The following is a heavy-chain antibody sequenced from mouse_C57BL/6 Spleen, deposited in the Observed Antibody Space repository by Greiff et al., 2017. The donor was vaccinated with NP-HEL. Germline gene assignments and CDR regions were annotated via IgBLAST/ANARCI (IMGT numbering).Heavy chain of an antibody. CDR1: GYAFSSSW. CDR2: IYPGDGDT. Sequence: QVQLKQSGPELVKPGASVKISCKASGYAFSSSWMNWVKQRPGKGLEWIGRIYPGDGDTNYNAQFKGKATLTADKSSSTAYMQLSRLTSEDSAVYFCARSGGSWFAYWGQGTLVTVSA. V-gene: IGHV1-82*01. J-gene: IGHJ3*01. D-gene: IGHD3-1*01. CDR3: ARSGGSWFAY.